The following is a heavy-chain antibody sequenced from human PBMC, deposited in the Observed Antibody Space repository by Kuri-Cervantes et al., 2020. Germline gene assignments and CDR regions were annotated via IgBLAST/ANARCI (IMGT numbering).Heavy chain of an antibody. Sequence: SLKISCAASGFTFSSYGMHWVRQAPGKGLEWVSGISWNSGSIGYADSVKGRFTISRDNAKNSLYLQMNSLRAEDTALYHCAKDGYSSGGDAFDIWGQGTMVTVSS. CDR2: ISWNSGSI. CDR1: GFTFSSYG. J-gene: IGHJ3*02. CDR3: AKDGYSSGGDAFDI. V-gene: IGHV3-9*01. D-gene: IGHD6-19*01.